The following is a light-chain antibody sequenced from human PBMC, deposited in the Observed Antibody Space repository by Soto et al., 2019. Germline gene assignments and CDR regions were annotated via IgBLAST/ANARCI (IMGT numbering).Light chain of an antibody. CDR1: SSNIGAGYD. J-gene: IGLJ1*01. CDR2: GNI. V-gene: IGLV1-40*01. CDR3: HSYDSTLSARYV. Sequence: QPVLTQPPSVSGAPGQRVTISCTGSSSNIGAGYDVHWYQQRPGTAPKLLIFGNINRPSGVPDRFSGSKSGTSASLAITGLQADDECDYYCHSYDSTLSARYVFGTGTKLTVL.